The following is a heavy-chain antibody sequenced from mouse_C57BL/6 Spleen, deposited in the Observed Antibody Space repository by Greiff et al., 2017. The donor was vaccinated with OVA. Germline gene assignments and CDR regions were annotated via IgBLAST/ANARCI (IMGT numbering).Heavy chain of an antibody. CDR2: IYPGSGNT. CDR3: ASSAYYYGSSYDYFDY. CDR1: GYSFTSYY. D-gene: IGHD1-1*01. Sequence: VKLMESGPELVKPGASVKISCKASGYSFTSYYIHWVKQRPGQGLEWIGWIYPGSGNTKYNEKFKGKATLTADTSSSTAYMQLSSLTSEDSAVYYCASSAYYYGSSYDYFDYWGQGTTLTVSS. J-gene: IGHJ2*01. V-gene: IGHV1-66*01.